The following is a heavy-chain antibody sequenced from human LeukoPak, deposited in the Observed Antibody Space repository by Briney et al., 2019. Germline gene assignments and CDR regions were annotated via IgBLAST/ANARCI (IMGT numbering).Heavy chain of an antibody. D-gene: IGHD2/OR15-2a*01. V-gene: IGHV4-59*08. CDR1: GGAFSTFY. CDR2: IYYSGST. Sequence: SETLSLTCTVSGGAFSTFYWSWIRQPPGKGLEWIGHIYYSGSTNYNPSLKSRVTISLDTSKNQFSLKLSSVTAADTAVYYCARQAGYLSPWGQGTPVTVSS. CDR3: ARQAGYLSP. J-gene: IGHJ5*02.